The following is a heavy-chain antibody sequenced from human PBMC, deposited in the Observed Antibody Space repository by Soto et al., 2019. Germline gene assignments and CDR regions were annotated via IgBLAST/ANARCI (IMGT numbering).Heavy chain of an antibody. Sequence: QIQLVESGGGVVQPGRSLRLSCVASGFTFSTYVIHWVRQAPGKGLEWVALISYDGINKYYADSVRGRFTISRDNSKNTLYLQINSLRAEDTAVYYCAREGLYASTWYYPDHWCQGTLVTVSS. J-gene: IGHJ4*02. CDR3: AREGLYASTWYYPDH. CDR2: ISYDGINK. D-gene: IGHD6-13*01. CDR1: GFTFSTYV. V-gene: IGHV3-30*03.